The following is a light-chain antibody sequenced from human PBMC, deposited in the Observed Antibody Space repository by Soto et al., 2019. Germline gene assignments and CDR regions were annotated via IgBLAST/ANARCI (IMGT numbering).Light chain of an antibody. V-gene: IGKV3-15*01. CDR3: QQYKQWPVA. CDR2: GAS. Sequence: EIELTQSPATLSLSPGERATLSCRASHSVGSNLAWYQQNPGQAPRLLIYGASTRATGVPARFSGSGSATQFTLTISSLQSEDSGFYYCQQYKQWPVAFGGGTKVDIK. J-gene: IGKJ4*01. CDR1: HSVGSN.